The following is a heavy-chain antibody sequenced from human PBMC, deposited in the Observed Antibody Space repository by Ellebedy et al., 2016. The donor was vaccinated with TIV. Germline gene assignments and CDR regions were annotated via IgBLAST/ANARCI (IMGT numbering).Heavy chain of an antibody. CDR1: GFTFSSYW. Sequence: GGSLRLXXAASGFTFSSYWMSWVRQAPGKGLEWVANIKQDGSEKYYVDSVKGRFTISRDNAKNSLYLQMNSLRAEDTAVYYCARDIVVVPAAIVSWIDYYYGMDVWGQGTTVTVSS. CDR3: ARDIVVVPAAIVSWIDYYYGMDV. V-gene: IGHV3-7*01. J-gene: IGHJ6*02. D-gene: IGHD2-2*01. CDR2: IKQDGSEK.